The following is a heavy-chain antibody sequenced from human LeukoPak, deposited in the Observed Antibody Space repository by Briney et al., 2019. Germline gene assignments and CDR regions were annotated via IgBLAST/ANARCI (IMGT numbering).Heavy chain of an antibody. CDR1: GFTFSSYG. Sequence: GGSLRLSCAASGFTFSSYGMNWVRQAPGKGLEWVSYISSSSSTIYYADSVKGRFTISRDNAKNSLYLQMNSLRAEDTAVYYCARDDCSSTSCYTVGAFDIWGQGTMVTVSS. CDR2: ISSSSSTI. J-gene: IGHJ3*02. D-gene: IGHD2-2*02. CDR3: ARDDCSSTSCYTVGAFDI. V-gene: IGHV3-48*01.